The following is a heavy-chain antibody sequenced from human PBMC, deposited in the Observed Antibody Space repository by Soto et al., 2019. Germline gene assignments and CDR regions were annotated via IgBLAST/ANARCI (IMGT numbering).Heavy chain of an antibody. D-gene: IGHD6-19*01. J-gene: IGHJ6*02. CDR3: ARDGVSGWYVFHYYYRMDV. CDR2: ISYDGSNK. Sequence: QVQLVESGGGVVQPGRSLRLSCAASGFTFSSYGMHWVRQAPGKGLEWGAGISYDGSNKNYADSVKGRFTISRHNSKNPLYLQMNSLRAEDTAVYYCARDGVSGWYVFHYYYRMDVWGQGTTVTVSS. CDR1: GFTFSSYG. V-gene: IGHV3-33*01.